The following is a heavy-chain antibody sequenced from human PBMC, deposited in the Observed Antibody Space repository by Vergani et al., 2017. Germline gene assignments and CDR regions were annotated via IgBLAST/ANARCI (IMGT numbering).Heavy chain of an antibody. CDR2: IYTSGST. V-gene: IGHV4-59*10. Sequence: QVQLQQWGAGLLKPSETLSLTCAVYGGSFSGYYWSWIRQPPGKGLEWIGRIYTSGSTNYNPSLKSRVTISVDTSKNQFSLKLSSVTAADTAVYYCARLNYGSGSYPWGQGTLVTVSS. J-gene: IGHJ5*02. D-gene: IGHD3-10*01. CDR3: ARLNYGSGSYP. CDR1: GGSFSGYY.